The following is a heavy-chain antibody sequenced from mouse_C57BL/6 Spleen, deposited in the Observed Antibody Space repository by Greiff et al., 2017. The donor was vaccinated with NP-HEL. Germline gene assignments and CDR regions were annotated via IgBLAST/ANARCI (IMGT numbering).Heavy chain of an antibody. CDR1: GFTFSSYA. CDR3: TRDDSWFAY. CDR2: ISSGGDYI. V-gene: IGHV5-9-1*02. Sequence: EVKLMESGEGLVKPGGSLKLSCAASGFTFSSYAMSWVRQTPEKRLEWVAYISSGGDYIYYADTVKGRFTISRDNARNTLYLQMSSLKSEDTAMYYCTRDDSWFAYWGQGTLVTVSA. J-gene: IGHJ3*01.